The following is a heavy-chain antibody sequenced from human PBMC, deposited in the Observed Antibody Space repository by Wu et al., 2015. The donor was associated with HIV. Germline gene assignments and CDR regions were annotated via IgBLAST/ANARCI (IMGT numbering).Heavy chain of an antibody. CDR1: GYTFTSYY. J-gene: IGHJ4*02. CDR3: ARERVDYDSRWLVGLSRGHHFDY. Sequence: QVQLVQSGAEVKKPGASVKVSCKAFGYTFTSYYMHWVRQAPGQGLEWMGIINPSGGSTSYAQKFQGRVTMTRDTSTSTVYMELSSLRSEDTAVYYCARERVDYDSRWLVGLSRGHHFDYWARERWSPSPQ. V-gene: IGHV1-46*01. D-gene: IGHD3-22*01. CDR2: INPSGGST.